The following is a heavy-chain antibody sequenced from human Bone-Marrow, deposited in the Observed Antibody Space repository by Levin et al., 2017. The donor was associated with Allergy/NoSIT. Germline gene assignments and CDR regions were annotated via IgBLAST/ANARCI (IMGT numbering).Heavy chain of an antibody. Sequence: QTGGSLRLSCAASGFTFSSYAMSWVRQAPGKGLEWVSAISGSGGSTYYADSVKGRFTISRDNSKNTLYLQMNSLRAEDTAVYYCARNTYYDILTGYLVGPQQLRNWFDPWGQGTLVTVSS. CDR1: GFTFSSYA. CDR3: ARNTYYDILTGYLVGPQQLRNWFDP. CDR2: ISGSGGST. J-gene: IGHJ5*02. D-gene: IGHD3-9*01. V-gene: IGHV3-23*01.